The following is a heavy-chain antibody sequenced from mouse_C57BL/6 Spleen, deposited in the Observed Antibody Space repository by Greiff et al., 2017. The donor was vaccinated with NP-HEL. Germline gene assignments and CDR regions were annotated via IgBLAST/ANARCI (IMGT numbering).Heavy chain of an antibody. J-gene: IGHJ1*03. D-gene: IGHD1-1*01. V-gene: IGHV8-8*01. CDR1: GFSLSTFGMG. CDR3: ARMPYYYGSSHWYFDV. Sequence: QVTLKVSGPGILQPSQTLSLTCSFSGFSLSTFGMGVGWIRQPSGKGLEWLAHIWWDDDKYYNPALKSRLTISKDTSKNQVFLKIANVDTADTATYYCARMPYYYGSSHWYFDVWGTGTTVTVSS. CDR2: IWWDDDK.